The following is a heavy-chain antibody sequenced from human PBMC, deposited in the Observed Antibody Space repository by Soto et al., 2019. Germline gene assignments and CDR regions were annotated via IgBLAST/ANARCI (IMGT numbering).Heavy chain of an antibody. CDR1: GGSFSGYY. CDR2: INHSGST. D-gene: IGHD3-10*01. V-gene: IGHV4-34*01. CDR3: AIRGGEESRAYNWFDP. J-gene: IGHJ5*02. Sequence: QVQLQQWGAGLLQPSETLSLTCAVYGGSFSGYYWSWIRQPPGKGLEWIGEINHSGSTNYNPSIKRRVNISVDSSKKQFCLKLNCVRAADTALYYCAIRGGEESRAYNWFDPWGQGSLVTVSS.